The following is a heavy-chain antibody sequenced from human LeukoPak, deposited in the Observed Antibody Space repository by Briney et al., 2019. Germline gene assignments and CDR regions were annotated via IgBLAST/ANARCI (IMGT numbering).Heavy chain of an antibody. Sequence: PSGTLSLTCAVSGGSISSSNWWSWVRQPPGKGLVWIGEIYHSGNTNYNPSLRSRVTISLDKSKNQFSLKMSSVTAADTAVYYCARTTYDSSGYLSDYWGQGTLVTVSS. V-gene: IGHV4-4*02. CDR2: IYHSGNT. D-gene: IGHD3-22*01. CDR1: GGSISSSNW. CDR3: ARTTYDSSGYLSDY. J-gene: IGHJ4*02.